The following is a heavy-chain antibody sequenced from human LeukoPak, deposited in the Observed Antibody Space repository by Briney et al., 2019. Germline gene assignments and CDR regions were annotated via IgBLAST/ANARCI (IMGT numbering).Heavy chain of an antibody. CDR1: GGTFSSYA. CDR3: AGEVDTAMKY. Sequence: GASVKVSCKASGGTFSSYAISWVRQAPGQGLEWMGGIIPIFGTANYAQKFQGRVTITAGESASTAYMELSSLRSEDTAVYYCAGEVDTAMKYWGQGTLVTVSS. CDR2: IIPIFGTA. J-gene: IGHJ4*02. D-gene: IGHD5-18*01. V-gene: IGHV1-69*13.